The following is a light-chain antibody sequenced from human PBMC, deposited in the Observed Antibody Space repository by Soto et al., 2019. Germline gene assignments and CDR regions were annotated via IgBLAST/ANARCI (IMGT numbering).Light chain of an antibody. CDR1: LSIGSS. CDR3: QQSNSIPRT. Sequence: DIQITQSPSSLSASVGDRVTITCRASLSIGSSLTWYQHKSGKAPKVLIFSASTLQSGVPSRFSGSGSGTDFTLTINSLQPEDFATYYCQQSNSIPRTFGQGTKVDIK. J-gene: IGKJ1*01. V-gene: IGKV1-39*01. CDR2: SAS.